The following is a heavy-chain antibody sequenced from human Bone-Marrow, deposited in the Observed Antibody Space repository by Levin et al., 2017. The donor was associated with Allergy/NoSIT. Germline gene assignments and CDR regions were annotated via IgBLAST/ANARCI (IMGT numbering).Heavy chain of an antibody. V-gene: IGHV1-8*02. CDR1: GNSFLNYD. D-gene: IGHD2-15*01. J-gene: IGHJ3*01. CDR2: IHPKSGDS. Sequence: GESLKISCKTSGNSFLNYDFNLVRQATGQGLEWMGWIHPKSGDSGYAQKFQGRVTITANTSISTAYMELSSLRSEDTAVYFCERGVLQAWGNAFDLWGQGTLVIVSS. CDR3: ERGVLQAWGNAFDL.